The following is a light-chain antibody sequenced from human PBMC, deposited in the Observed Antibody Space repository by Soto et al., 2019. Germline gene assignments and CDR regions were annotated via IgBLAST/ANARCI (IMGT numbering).Light chain of an antibody. CDR1: QGISNY. V-gene: IGKV1-27*01. Sequence: IQMTQSPSSVSASVGVRVTITCRASQGISNYLAWHQQKPGKVPKILIYAASTLQSGVPSRLSGSGSGTDFTLTISSMQPDDVATYYCQQYNTYLSFGQGTKVDI. CDR2: AAS. CDR3: QQYNTYLS. J-gene: IGKJ1*01.